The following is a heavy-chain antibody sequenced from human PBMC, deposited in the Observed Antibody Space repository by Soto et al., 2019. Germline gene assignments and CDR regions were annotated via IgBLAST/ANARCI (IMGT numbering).Heavy chain of an antibody. CDR1: GFTFSNYT. Sequence: QVQLVESGGGVVQPGRSLRLSCAASGFTFSNYTMHWVRQAPGKGLEWVTLISYDEIDKYYADAVKGRLTISRDTSTDTLFLQMDSLRAEDTAVYYCAGRSGSSDYWGQGTLVTVSS. J-gene: IGHJ4*02. V-gene: IGHV3-30*04. CDR3: AGRSGSSDY. CDR2: ISYDEIDK. D-gene: IGHD3-10*01.